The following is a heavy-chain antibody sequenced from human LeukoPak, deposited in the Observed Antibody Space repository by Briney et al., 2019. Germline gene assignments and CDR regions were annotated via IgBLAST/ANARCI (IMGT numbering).Heavy chain of an antibody. CDR2: IYYSGST. CDR3: ARVRADYYDSSGYSY. D-gene: IGHD3-22*01. CDR1: GGSISSYY. V-gene: IGHV4-59*12. Sequence: SETLSLTCTVSGGSISSYYWSWIRQPPGKGLEWIGYIYYSGSTNYNPSLKSRVTISVDTSKNQFSLKLSSVTAADTAVYYCARVRADYYDSSGYSYWGQGTLVTVSS. J-gene: IGHJ4*02.